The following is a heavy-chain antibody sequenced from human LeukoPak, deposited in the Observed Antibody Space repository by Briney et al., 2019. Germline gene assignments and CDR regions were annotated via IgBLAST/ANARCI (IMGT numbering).Heavy chain of an antibody. CDR1: GFSLSGYW. CDR3: ARDGVVNFWVSYGTYNYYYHMDV. J-gene: IGHJ6*04. D-gene: IGHD3-16*01. CDR2: LHANGDEK. V-gene: IGHV3-7*01. Sequence: SGGSLRLSCAASGFSLSGYWMSWVRQAPGKGLEWVARLHANGDEKNFVGSVQGRFTVSRDNAQSSLYQQMDSLRAEDTAVYYCARDGVVNFWVSYGTYNYYYHMDVWGKGTTVTVSS.